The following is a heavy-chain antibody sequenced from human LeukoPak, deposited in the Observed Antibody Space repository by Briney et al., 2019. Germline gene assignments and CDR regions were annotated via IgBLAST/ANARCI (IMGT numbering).Heavy chain of an antibody. D-gene: IGHD3-3*01. CDR2: ISSNGGST. CDR3: ARSLEWILTYYYYYYMDV. V-gene: IGHV3-64*01. CDR1: GFTFSSYA. Sequence: PGGSLRLSCAASGFTFSSYAMHWVRQAPGKGLEYVSAISSNGGSTYYANSVKGRFTISRDNSKNTLYLQMGSLRAEDMAVYYCARSLEWILTYYYYYYMDVWGKGTTVTVSS. J-gene: IGHJ6*03.